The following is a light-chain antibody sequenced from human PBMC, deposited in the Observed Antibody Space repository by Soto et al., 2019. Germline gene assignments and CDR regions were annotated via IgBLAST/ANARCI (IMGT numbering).Light chain of an antibody. J-gene: IGLJ1*01. V-gene: IGLV1-40*01. CDR3: FSFTTTSTHV. Sequence: QSVLTQPPSVSGAPGQKVTISCTGSSSNIGAGYDVNWYHQLPGTAPKLLIHGNSNRPSGVPDRFSGSKSGNTAYLTISGLQVEDEAEYFCFSFTTTSTHVFGTGTKVTVL. CDR1: SSNIGAGYD. CDR2: GNS.